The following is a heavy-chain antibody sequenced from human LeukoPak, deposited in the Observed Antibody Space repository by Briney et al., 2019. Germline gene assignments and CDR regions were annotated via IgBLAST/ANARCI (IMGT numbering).Heavy chain of an antibody. J-gene: IGHJ4*02. V-gene: IGHV3-7*04. Sequence: GGSLRLSCAASGFIFSSYWMSWVRQAPGKGLEWVANIKEDGSEQYYVDSVKGRFTISRDNAKNSLYLQMNSLRAEDTAVYYCARIRGISSAGDYWGQGTLVTVSS. CDR3: ARIRGISSAGDY. CDR1: GFIFSSYW. D-gene: IGHD6-13*01. CDR2: IKEDGSEQ.